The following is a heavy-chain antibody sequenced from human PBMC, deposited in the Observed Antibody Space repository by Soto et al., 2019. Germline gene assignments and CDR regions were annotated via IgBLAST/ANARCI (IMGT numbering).Heavy chain of an antibody. CDR2: ISHDGINK. Sequence: QVRLVESGGGVVQPGRSLSLSCTASGFSFSSYAMSCFGQPPGKGLEWVAVISHDGINKHYADSVKGRVTVSRDNSNHSLDLQLNSLRGEDTAMYYCARDMYSSDYFVKWFEPWGQGTLVTVSS. V-gene: IGHV3-30-3*01. D-gene: IGHD6-19*01. J-gene: IGHJ5*02. CDR1: GFSFSSYA. CDR3: ARDMYSSDYFVKWFEP.